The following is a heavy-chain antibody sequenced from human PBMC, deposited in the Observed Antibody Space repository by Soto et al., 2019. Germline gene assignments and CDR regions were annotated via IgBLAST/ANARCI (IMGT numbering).Heavy chain of an antibody. CDR3: ARGTAAAGTWWFDP. CDR2: INAGNGNT. CDR1: GGTFSSYT. J-gene: IGHJ5*02. V-gene: IGHV1-3*01. Sequence: ASVKVSCKASGGTFSSYTISWVRQAPGQRLEWMGWINAGNGNTKYSQKFQGRVTITRDTSASTAYMELSSLRSEDTAVYYCARGTAAAGTWWFDPWGQGTLVTVSS. D-gene: IGHD6-13*01.